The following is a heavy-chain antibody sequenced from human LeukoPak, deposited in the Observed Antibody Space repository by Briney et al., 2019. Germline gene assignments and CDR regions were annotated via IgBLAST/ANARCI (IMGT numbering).Heavy chain of an antibody. CDR3: AKGSPVLRFLEWFGYYFDY. J-gene: IGHJ4*02. D-gene: IGHD3-3*01. V-gene: IGHV3-23*01. CDR2: ISGXGGST. Sequence: APGKXXEXVXXISGXGGSTYYADSVKGRFTISRDNSKNTLYLQMNSLRAEDTAVYYCAKGSPVLRFLEWFGYYFDYWGQGTLVTVSS.